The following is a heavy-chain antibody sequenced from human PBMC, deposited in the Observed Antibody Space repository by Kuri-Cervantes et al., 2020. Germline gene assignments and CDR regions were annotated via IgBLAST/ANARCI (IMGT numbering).Heavy chain of an antibody. Sequence: SETLSLTCAVSGGSISSGGYSWSWIRQPPGKGLEWIGYIYHCGSTYYNPSLKSRVTISVDTSKNQFSLKLSSVTAADTAVYYCARGIAVAGLFFLNWGQGTLVTVSS. CDR3: ARGIAVAGLFFLN. CDR2: IYHCGST. D-gene: IGHD6-19*01. V-gene: IGHV4-30-2*01. CDR1: GGSISSGGYS. J-gene: IGHJ4*02.